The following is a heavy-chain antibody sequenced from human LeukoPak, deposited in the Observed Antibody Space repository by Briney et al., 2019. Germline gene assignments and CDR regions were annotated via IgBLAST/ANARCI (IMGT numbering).Heavy chain of an antibody. CDR3: ARASGYYPEFRFDY. D-gene: IGHD3-22*01. V-gene: IGHV4-38-2*02. J-gene: IGHJ4*02. Sequence: SETLSLTCTVSGYSISSGYYWGWIRQPPGKGLEWIGSIYHSGSTYYNPSLKSRVTISVDTSKNQFSLKLSSVTAADTAVYYCARASGYYPEFRFDYWGQGTLVTVSS. CDR2: IYHSGST. CDR1: GYSISSGYY.